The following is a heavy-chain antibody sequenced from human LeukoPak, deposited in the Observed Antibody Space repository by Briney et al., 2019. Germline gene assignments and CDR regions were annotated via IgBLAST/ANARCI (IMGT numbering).Heavy chain of an antibody. Sequence: SETLSPTCTVSGGSISSSSYYWGWIRQPPGKGLEWIGSIYYSGSTYYNPSLKSRVAISVDTSKNQFSLKLSSVTAADTAVYYCAREGSTMVRGVIISDYYYYMDVWGKGTTVTVSS. CDR2: IYYSGST. CDR1: GGSISSSSYY. D-gene: IGHD3-10*01. J-gene: IGHJ6*03. V-gene: IGHV4-39*07. CDR3: AREGSTMVRGVIISDYYYYMDV.